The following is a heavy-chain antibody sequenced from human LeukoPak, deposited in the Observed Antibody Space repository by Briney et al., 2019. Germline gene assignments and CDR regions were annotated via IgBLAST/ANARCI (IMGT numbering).Heavy chain of an antibody. CDR3: ARGFRNGPFDC. J-gene: IGHJ4*02. CDR1: GFTFDDYG. V-gene: IGHV3-20*04. CDR2: INRNGGST. D-gene: IGHD2-8*01. Sequence: PGGSLRLSCEASGFTFDDYGMSWVRQPPGKGLEWVSGINRNGGSTDYADSVKGRLTISRDNAKNSHFLQMNSLRVEDTALYYCARGFRNGPFDCWGQGTLVTVSS.